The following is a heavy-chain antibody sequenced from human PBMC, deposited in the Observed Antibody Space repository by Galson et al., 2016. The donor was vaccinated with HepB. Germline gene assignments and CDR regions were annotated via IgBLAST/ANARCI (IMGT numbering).Heavy chain of an antibody. CDR3: ASDPPWNADTFEI. D-gene: IGHD1-1*01. CDR2: INQDGSDK. CDR1: GFTFSNFW. J-gene: IGHJ3*02. Sequence: SLRLSCAASGFTFSNFWMTWVRQAPGRGLEWVANINQDGSDKFYVDSVKGRSTISRDNAKNALYLQMNSMRTEDTAVYHCASDPPWNADTFEIWGQGTVVTVSS. V-gene: IGHV3-7*01.